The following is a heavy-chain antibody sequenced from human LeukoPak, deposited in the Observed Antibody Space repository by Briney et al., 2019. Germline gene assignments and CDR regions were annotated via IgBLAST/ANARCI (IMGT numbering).Heavy chain of an antibody. V-gene: IGHV4-59*01. J-gene: IGHJ6*03. CDR1: GGSISSYY. D-gene: IGHD2-2*01. CDR3: ARNIVVVPADIPDYYYYYMDV. Sequence: SETLSLTCTVSGGSISSYYWSWIRQPPGKGLEWIGYIYYSGSTNYNPSLKSRVTIAVDTSKNQFSLKLSSVTAADTAVYYCARNIVVVPADIPDYYYYYMDVWGKGTTVTVSS. CDR2: IYYSGST.